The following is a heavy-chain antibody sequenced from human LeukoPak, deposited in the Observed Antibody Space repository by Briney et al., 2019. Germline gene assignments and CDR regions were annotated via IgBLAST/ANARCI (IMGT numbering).Heavy chain of an antibody. CDR3: TGVSRSSWYDY. Sequence: PGGSLRLSCAASGFTFSNAWMSWVRQAPGKGLEWVGRIKSKTDGGTPDYAAPVQGRFTISRDDSKNTLYLQMNSLKTEDTAVYYCTGVSRSSWYDYWGQGTLVTVSS. D-gene: IGHD6-13*01. CDR1: GFTFSNAW. CDR2: IKSKTDGGTP. V-gene: IGHV3-15*01. J-gene: IGHJ4*02.